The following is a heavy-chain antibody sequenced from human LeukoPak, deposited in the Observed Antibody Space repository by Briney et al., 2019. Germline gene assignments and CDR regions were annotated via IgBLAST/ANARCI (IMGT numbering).Heavy chain of an antibody. D-gene: IGHD3-10*01. J-gene: IGHJ4*02. CDR1: SGSISSSNYY. Sequence: KTSETLSLTCTVSSGSISSSNYYWGWIRQPPGKGLEWIGNIYYDGSTYYNPSLKSRLTISVDTSKNQFSLKLNSVTAADTAVYYCARFGSYGSGSYYLDYWGQGTLVTVSS. CDR3: ARFGSYGSGSYYLDY. V-gene: IGHV4-39*07. CDR2: IYYDGST.